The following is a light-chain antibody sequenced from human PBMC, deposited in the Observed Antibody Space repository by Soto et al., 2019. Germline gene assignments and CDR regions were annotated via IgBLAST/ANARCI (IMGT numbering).Light chain of an antibody. CDR1: SSDVGGSNY. CDR3: RSYTSTSTLYS. Sequence: QSVLTQPASVSGSPGQSITISCTGTSSDVGGSNYVSWYQQHPGKAPKLMIYDVSNRPSGVSNRFSGSKSGNTASLTICGLQAEDEADYYCRSYTSTSTLYSFGTGTKLTVL. CDR2: DVS. J-gene: IGLJ1*01. V-gene: IGLV2-14*03.